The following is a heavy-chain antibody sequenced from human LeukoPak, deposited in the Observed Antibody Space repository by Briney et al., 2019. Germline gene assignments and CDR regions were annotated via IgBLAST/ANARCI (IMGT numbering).Heavy chain of an antibody. CDR2: INPSGGST. CDR3: ERSPGIAAAEAFDI. D-gene: IGHD6-13*01. V-gene: IGHV1-46*01. CDR1: GYTFTSYY. Sequence: GASVKVSCKASGYTFTSYYMHWVRQAPGQGLEWMGIINPSGGSTSYAQKFQGRVTMTRDMSTSTVYMELSRLRSDDTAVYYCERSPGIAAAEAFDIWGQGTMVTVSS. J-gene: IGHJ3*02.